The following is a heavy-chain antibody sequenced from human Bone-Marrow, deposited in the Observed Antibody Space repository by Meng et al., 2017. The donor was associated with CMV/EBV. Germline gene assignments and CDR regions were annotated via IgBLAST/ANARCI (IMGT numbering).Heavy chain of an antibody. J-gene: IGHJ6*02. CDR3: ARGSGNYDPHYYYGMDV. V-gene: IGHV4-61*01. CDR1: GYSISSGYY. D-gene: IGHD1-7*01. CDR2: IYYSGST. Sequence: SETLSLTCTVSGYSISSGYYWSWIRQPPGKGLEWIGYIYYSGSTNYNPSLKSRVTISVDTSKNQFSLKLSSVTAADTAVYYCARGSGNYDPHYYYGMDVWGQGTTVTVSS.